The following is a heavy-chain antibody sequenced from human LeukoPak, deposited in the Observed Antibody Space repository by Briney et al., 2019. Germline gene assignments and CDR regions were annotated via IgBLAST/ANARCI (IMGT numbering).Heavy chain of an antibody. CDR1: GGSISSYY. J-gene: IGHJ6*03. V-gene: IGHV4-4*07. CDR2: IYTSGST. Sequence: PSETLSLTCTGSGGSISSYYWSWIRQPPGKGLEWIGRIYTSGSTNYNPSLKSRVTMSVDTSNNQFSLKRSSVTAADTAVYYCARGLARSNYYYIDVWGKGTTVTVSS. CDR3: ARGLARSNYYYIDV. D-gene: IGHD2-15*01.